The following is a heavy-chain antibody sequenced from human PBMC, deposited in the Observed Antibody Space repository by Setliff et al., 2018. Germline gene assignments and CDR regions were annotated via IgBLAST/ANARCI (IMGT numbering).Heavy chain of an antibody. Sequence: PVGSLRLSCAASGFTFSNSWMNWVRRAPGKGLEWVAIIKQDGSEKYYVDYVKGRFTISRDNTRNSLYLQMNSLRAEDTAVYYCARNGGLDYWGQGALVTVSS. CDR3: ARNGGLDY. V-gene: IGHV3-7*01. CDR1: GFTFSNSW. J-gene: IGHJ4*02. CDR2: IKQDGSEK. D-gene: IGHD2-8*01.